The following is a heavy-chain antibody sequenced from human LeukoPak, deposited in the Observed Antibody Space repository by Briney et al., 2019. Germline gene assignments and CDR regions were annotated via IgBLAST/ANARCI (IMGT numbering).Heavy chain of an antibody. J-gene: IGHJ4*02. V-gene: IGHV3-23*01. Sequence: PGGSLRLSCAASGFTLSSYAMSWVRQAPGKGLEWVSAISGSGGSTYYADSVKGRFTISRDNSKNTLYLQMNSLRAEDTAVYYCAKERAVLRYFNWLADENDYWGQGTLVTVSS. CDR1: GFTLSSYA. CDR3: AKERAVLRYFNWLADENDY. CDR2: ISGSGGST. D-gene: IGHD3-9*01.